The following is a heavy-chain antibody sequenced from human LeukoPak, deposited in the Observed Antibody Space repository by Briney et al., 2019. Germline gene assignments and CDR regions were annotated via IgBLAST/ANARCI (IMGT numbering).Heavy chain of an antibody. CDR2: INQAGSEK. V-gene: IGHV3-7*01. Sequence: PVGSLRLSCAASGFTSSTYWMNWLRQAPGKGLGWVANINQAGSEKYDVDSVKGRFTISRDNAKNSLYLQMSSLRAEDTAIYYCARESITLIGAVLTTEGSGFDYWGQGTLVSVSS. J-gene: IGHJ4*02. CDR3: ARESITLIGAVLTTEGSGFDY. D-gene: IGHD3-22*01. CDR1: GFTSSTYW.